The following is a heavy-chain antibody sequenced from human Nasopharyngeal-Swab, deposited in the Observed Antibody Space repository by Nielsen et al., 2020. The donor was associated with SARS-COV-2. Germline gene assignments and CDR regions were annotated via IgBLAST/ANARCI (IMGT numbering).Heavy chain of an antibody. Sequence: SVKVSCKASGGTFSSYAISWVRQAPGQGLEWMGGIIPIFGTANYAQKFQGRVTITADKSTSTDYMELSSLRSEDTAVYYCAREGDIVVVPAAGGYYGMDVWGQGTTVNVSS. J-gene: IGHJ6*02. CDR3: AREGDIVVVPAAGGYYGMDV. CDR2: IIPIFGTA. CDR1: GGTFSSYA. D-gene: IGHD2-2*01. V-gene: IGHV1-69*06.